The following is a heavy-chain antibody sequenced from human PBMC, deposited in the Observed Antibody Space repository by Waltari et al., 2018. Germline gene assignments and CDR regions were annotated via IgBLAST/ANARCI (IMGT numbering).Heavy chain of an antibody. V-gene: IGHV4-34*01. J-gene: IGHJ6*02. D-gene: IGHD2-2*01. Sequence: QVQLQQWGAGLLKPSETLSLTCADFGGSFSAYHWCWFRQAPGKGLEWIGDINHSGSAIYNPSRKSRVTISLDTSKRQVSLRLSSVTAADTAVYFCARGTGGSSTYYLAGMDVWVQGTTVTVSS. CDR3: ARGTGGSSTYYLAGMDV. CDR1: GGSFSAYH. CDR2: INHSGSA.